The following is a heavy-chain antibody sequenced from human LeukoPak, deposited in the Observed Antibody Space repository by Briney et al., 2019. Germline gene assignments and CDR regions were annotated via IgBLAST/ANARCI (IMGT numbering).Heavy chain of an antibody. J-gene: IGHJ3*02. CDR1: GYTFTGYH. CDR2: INPNSGGT. D-gene: IGHD2-21*01. Sequence: ASVKVSCKASGYTFTGYHMHWVRQAPGQGLEWMGWINPNSGGTNYAQKLQGRVTMTTDTSTSTAYMELRSLRSDDTAVYYCARDRRALLAYDAFDIWGQGTMVTVSS. V-gene: IGHV1-2*02. CDR3: ARDRRALLAYDAFDI.